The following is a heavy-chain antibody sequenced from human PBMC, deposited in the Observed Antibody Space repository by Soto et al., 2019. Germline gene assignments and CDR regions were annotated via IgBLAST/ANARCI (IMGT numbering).Heavy chain of an antibody. V-gene: IGHV3-30-3*01. CDR2: ISYDGSNK. CDR1: GFTFSSYA. J-gene: IGHJ4*02. D-gene: IGHD3-22*01. CDR3: ARDDPIVVVPLDY. Sequence: GGSLRLSCAASGFTFSSYAMHWVRQAPGKGLEWVAVISYDGSNKYYADSVKGRFTISRDNSKNTLYLQMNSLRAEDTAVYYCARDDPIVVVPLDYWGQGTLVTVSS.